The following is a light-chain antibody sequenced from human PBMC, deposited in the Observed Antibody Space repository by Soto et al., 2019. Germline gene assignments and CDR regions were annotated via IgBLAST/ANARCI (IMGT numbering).Light chain of an antibody. CDR3: SSYTSSSFDYV. V-gene: IGLV2-14*01. CDR1: SSDVGGYNY. J-gene: IGLJ1*01. Sequence: QSVLTQPASVSGSPGQSITISCTGTSSDVGGYNYVSWYQQHPGKAPKLMIYEVSNRPSGVSNRFSGSKSGNTASQTISGLQAEDEADYYCSSYTSSSFDYVFGTGTKLTVL. CDR2: EVS.